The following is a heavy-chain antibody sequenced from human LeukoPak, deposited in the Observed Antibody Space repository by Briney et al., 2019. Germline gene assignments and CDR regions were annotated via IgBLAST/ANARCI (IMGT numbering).Heavy chain of an antibody. D-gene: IGHD2-21*02. CDR2: MYPGDSDT. CDR3: ARLTVVTATRQYYFDY. V-gene: IGHV5-51*01. J-gene: IGHJ4*02. CDR1: GYSFTNYW. Sequence: GESLKISCKGSGYSFTNYWIGWVRQMPGKGLEWMGIMYPGDSDTRYSPSFQGQVTSSADKSISTAYLQWSSLKASDTAMYYCARLTVVTATRQYYFDYWGQGTLVSVSS.